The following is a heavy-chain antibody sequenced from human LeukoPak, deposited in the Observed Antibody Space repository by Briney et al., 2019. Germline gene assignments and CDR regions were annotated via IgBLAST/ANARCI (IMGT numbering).Heavy chain of an antibody. CDR1: GYTFTSYY. D-gene: IGHD5-24*01. CDR2: INPSGGST. CDR3: ARDQGDGYNLDYFDY. V-gene: IGHV1-46*01. Sequence: ASVKVSCKASGYTFTSYYMHWVRQAPGQGLEWMGIINPSGGSTSYAQKFQGRVTMTRDTSTSTVYMELSSLRSEDTAVYYCARDQGDGYNLDYFDYWGQGTLVTVSS. J-gene: IGHJ4*02.